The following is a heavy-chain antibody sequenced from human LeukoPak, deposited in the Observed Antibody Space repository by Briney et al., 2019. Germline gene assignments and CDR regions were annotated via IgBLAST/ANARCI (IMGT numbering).Heavy chain of an antibody. Sequence: GSSVKVSCKASGGTLSRYAISWVRQAPGQGLEWMGGIIPIFGTANYAQRFQGRVTITADESTSTAYMELSSLRSEDTAMYFCARSPRPYYYYMDVWDKGTTVTISS. CDR1: GGTLSRYA. J-gene: IGHJ6*03. V-gene: IGHV1-69*01. CDR3: ARSPRPYYYYMDV. CDR2: IIPIFGTA.